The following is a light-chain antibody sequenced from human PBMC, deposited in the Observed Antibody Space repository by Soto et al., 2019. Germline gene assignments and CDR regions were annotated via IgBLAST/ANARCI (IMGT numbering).Light chain of an antibody. J-gene: IGKJ1*01. CDR3: QQYVSSPRT. V-gene: IGKV3-20*01. CDR2: GAS. CDR1: QIVSSSY. Sequence: EIVLTQSPGTPSLSPGDRATLSCRASQIVSSSYLAWYQQKPGQAPRLLMYGASNRATGIPDRFSGSGSGTDFTLTISGLEPEDFAVYYCQQYVSSPRTFGQGTKVEVK.